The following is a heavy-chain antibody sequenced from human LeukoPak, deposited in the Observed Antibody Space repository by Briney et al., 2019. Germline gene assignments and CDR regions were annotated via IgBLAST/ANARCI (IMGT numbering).Heavy chain of an antibody. V-gene: IGHV3-23*01. Sequence: QPGGSLRLSCAASGFTFSSYAMSWVRQAPGKGLEWVSAIGGSGGSTNYADSVEGRFTISRDNSKNTLYLQMNSLRAEDTALYYCAKDRDGYMGAFDYWGQGTLVTVSS. J-gene: IGHJ4*02. CDR2: IGGSGGST. CDR3: AKDRDGYMGAFDY. D-gene: IGHD5-24*01. CDR1: GFTFSSYA.